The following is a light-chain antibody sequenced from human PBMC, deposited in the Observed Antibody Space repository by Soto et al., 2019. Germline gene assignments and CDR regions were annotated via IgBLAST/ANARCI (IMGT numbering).Light chain of an antibody. CDR2: DAS. V-gene: IGKV3-20*01. CDR3: QHYGSSPLFT. J-gene: IGKJ3*01. Sequence: EIVLTQSPGTLSSSPGERSTLSCRARQSVRGSYLAWYQQKPGQAPXLXXSDASERATGIPDRFSGIVSGTDFTLTIRRLEPEDFSVYYGQHYGSSPLFTFGPGTKVDIK. CDR1: QSVRGSY.